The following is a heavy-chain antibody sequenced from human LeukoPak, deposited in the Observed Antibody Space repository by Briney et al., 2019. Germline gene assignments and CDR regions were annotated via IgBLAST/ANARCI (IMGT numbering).Heavy chain of an antibody. CDR2: IYHSGST. J-gene: IGHJ4*02. CDR3: ARSEWLLFAYFDY. Sequence: SETLSLTCTVSGYSISSGYYWGWIRQPPGKGLEWIGRIYHSGSTYYNPSLKNRVTISVDTSKNQFSLKLSSVTAADTAVYYCARSEWLLFAYFDYWGQGTLVTVSS. V-gene: IGHV4-38-2*02. D-gene: IGHD3-3*01. CDR1: GYSISSGYY.